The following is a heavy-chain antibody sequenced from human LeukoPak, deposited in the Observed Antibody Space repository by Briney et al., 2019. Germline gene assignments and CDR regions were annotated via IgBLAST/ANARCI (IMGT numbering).Heavy chain of an antibody. Sequence: GGSLRLSCAASGFTFSSYAMHWVRQAPRKRLGWGAVISYDGSNKYYADSVKGRFTISRDNSKNTLYLQMNSLRAEDTAVYYCARSLAGSGSYYMVPDYWGQGTLVTVSS. J-gene: IGHJ4*02. CDR1: GFTFSSYA. D-gene: IGHD3-10*01. V-gene: IGHV3-30*04. CDR3: ARSLAGSGSYYMVPDY. CDR2: ISYDGSNK.